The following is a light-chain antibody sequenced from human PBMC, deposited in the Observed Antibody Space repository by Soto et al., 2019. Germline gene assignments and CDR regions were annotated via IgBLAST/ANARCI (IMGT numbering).Light chain of an antibody. CDR3: AAWDDTLNGYV. CDR2: SND. J-gene: IGLJ1*01. Sequence: QSVLTQPPSASGTPGQRVTISCSGSSSNIGSNTVNWYQQLSGTAPKLLIYSNDQRPSGVPDRFSGSKSGTSASLAISGLQSEHEADYYCAAWDDTLNGYVFGAGTKVTVL. CDR1: SSNIGSNT. V-gene: IGLV1-44*01.